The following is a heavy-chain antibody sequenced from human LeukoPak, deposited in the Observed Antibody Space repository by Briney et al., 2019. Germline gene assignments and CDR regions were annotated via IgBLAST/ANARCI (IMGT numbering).Heavy chain of an antibody. V-gene: IGHV3-7*01. CDR1: GCTFSSYW. J-gene: IGHJ4*02. D-gene: IGHD3-3*01. CDR3: ARVSYYDFWSGTIHYFDY. Sequence: GGSLRLSCAASGCTFSSYWMSWVRQAPGKGLEWVANIKQDGSEKYYVDSVKGRFTISRDNAKNSLYLQMNSLRAEDTAVYYCARVSYYDFWSGTIHYFDYWGQGTLVTISS. CDR2: IKQDGSEK.